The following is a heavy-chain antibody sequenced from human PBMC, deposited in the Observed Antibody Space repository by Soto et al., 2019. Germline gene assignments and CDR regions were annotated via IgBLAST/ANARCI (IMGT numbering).Heavy chain of an antibody. V-gene: IGHV4-31*02. CDR2: IYDNWTT. CDR1: GASISSGGYY. CDR3: AGGQVGDTSWFDP. D-gene: IGHD1-26*01. J-gene: IGHJ5*02. Sequence: TPALTCTVSGASISSGGYYWSWIRQDPGKGLEWLSYIYDNWTTYYNRSLRSRVSRSRDTSQNHYSLKMTSLTAADTAIYYCAGGQVGDTSWFDPRRQGPKGTV.